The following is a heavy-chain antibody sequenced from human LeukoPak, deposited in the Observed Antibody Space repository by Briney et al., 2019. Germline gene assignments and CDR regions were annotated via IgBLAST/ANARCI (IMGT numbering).Heavy chain of an antibody. CDR3: ARVKGPLIDY. V-gene: IGHV4-30-2*01. Sequence: PSETLSLTCTVSGGSISSGGYYWSWIRQPPGKGLEWIGYIYHSGSTYYNPSLKSRVTISVDRSKNQFSLKLSSVTAADTAVYYCARVKGPLIDYWGQGTLVTVSS. CDR1: GGSISSGGYY. CDR2: IYHSGST. J-gene: IGHJ4*02.